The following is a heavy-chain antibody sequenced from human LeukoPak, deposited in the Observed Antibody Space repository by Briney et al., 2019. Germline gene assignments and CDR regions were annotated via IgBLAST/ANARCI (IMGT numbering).Heavy chain of an antibody. V-gene: IGHV3-15*01. CDR2: ITSRNDGETT. CDR3: NTDINTIYGIVH. J-gene: IGHJ5*02. Sequence: RPGGSLRLSCAASGLSFSGAWMTWVRQPPGKGLEWVGRITSRNDGETTDYAAPVKGRFTILRDNSKNTIYLQMNSLKTEDTAVYYCNTDINTIYGIVHWGQGTLVTVSS. D-gene: IGHD4-17*01. CDR1: GLSFSGAW.